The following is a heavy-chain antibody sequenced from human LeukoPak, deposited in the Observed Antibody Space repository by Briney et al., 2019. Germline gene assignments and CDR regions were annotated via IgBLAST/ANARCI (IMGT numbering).Heavy chain of an antibody. CDR3: ARAQCGSTSCYFRDYYYYYMDV. J-gene: IGHJ6*03. D-gene: IGHD2-2*01. CDR2: IYTSGST. V-gene: IGHV4-4*07. CDR1: GGSISSYY. Sequence: PSETLSLTCTVSGGSISSYYWSWVRQPAGKGLEWIGRIYTSGSTNYNPSLKSRVTMSVDPSKNQFSLKLSSVTAADTAVYYCARAQCGSTSCYFRDYYYYYMDVWGRGTTVTVSS.